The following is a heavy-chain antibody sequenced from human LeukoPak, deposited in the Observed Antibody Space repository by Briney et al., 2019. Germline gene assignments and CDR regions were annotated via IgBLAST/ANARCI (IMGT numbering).Heavy chain of an antibody. J-gene: IGHJ4*02. D-gene: IGHD2-2*02. CDR2: IKQDGSKK. V-gene: IGHV3-7*01. Sequence: PGGSLRLSCVASGFPFSSYWMTWVRQAPGKGLEWVANIKQDGSKKSYVDSVKGRFTISRDNAKNSLYLQMSSLRAEDSAMYYCATYRHLPYWGQGILVTVSS. CDR1: GFPFSSYW. CDR3: ATYRHLPY.